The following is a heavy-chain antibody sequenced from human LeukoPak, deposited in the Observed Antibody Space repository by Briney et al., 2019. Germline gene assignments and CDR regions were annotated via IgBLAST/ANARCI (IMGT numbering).Heavy chain of an antibody. D-gene: IGHD5-24*01. CDR3: ARSMSRYGYNYWYPPTFDY. J-gene: IGHJ4*02. CDR2: IYYSGST. CDR1: GGSISSHY. V-gene: IGHV4-59*11. Sequence: SETLSLTCTVSGGSISSHYWSWIRQPPGKGLEWIGYIYYSGSTNYNPSLKSRVTISVDTSKNQFSLKLSSVTAADTAVYYCARSMSRYGYNYWYPPTFDYWGQGTLVTVSS.